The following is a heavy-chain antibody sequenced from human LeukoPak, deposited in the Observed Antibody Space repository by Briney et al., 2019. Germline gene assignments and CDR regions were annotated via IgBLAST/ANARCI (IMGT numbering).Heavy chain of an antibody. Sequence: GASVKVSCKASGYTFTGYYMHWVRQASGQGLEWMGWINPNSGGTNYAQKFQGRVTMTRDTSISTAYMELSRLRSDDTAVYYCARGLGNPGGRYYYYYYMDVWGKGTTVTVSS. V-gene: IGHV1-2*02. CDR2: INPNSGGT. CDR3: ARGLGNPGGRYYYYYYMDV. D-gene: IGHD4-23*01. J-gene: IGHJ6*03. CDR1: GYTFTGYY.